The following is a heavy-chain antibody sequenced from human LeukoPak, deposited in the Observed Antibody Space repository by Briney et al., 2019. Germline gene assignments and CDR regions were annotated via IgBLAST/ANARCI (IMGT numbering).Heavy chain of an antibody. V-gene: IGHV3-43*01. CDR1: GFTFDDYT. J-gene: IGHJ4*02. CDR3: AKDRGYSSSSLDY. Sequence: GGSLRLSCAASGFTFDDYTMHWVRQAPGKGLEWVSLISWDGGSTYYADSVKGRFTISRDNSKNSLYLQMNSLRTEDTALYYCAKDRGYSSSSLDYWGQGTLVTVSS. D-gene: IGHD6-6*01. CDR2: ISWDGGST.